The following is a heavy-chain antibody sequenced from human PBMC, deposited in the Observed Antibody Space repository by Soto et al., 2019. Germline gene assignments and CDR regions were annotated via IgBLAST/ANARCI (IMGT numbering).Heavy chain of an antibody. CDR1: GFTFSDYY. J-gene: IGHJ2*01. CDR2: ISSSSSYT. V-gene: IGHV3-11*06. Sequence: QVQLVESGGGLVKPGGSLRLSRAASGFTFSDYYMSWIRQAPGKGLEWVSYISSSSSYTNYADSVKGRFTISRDNAKNSLYLQMNSLRAEDTAVYYCAREMSGWYDWYFELWGRGTLVTVSS. D-gene: IGHD6-19*01. CDR3: AREMSGWYDWYFEL.